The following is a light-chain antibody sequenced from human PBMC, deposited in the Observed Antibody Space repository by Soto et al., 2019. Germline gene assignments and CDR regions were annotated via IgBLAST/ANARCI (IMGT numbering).Light chain of an antibody. Sequence: DIQMTQSPSTLSASVGDRLTITCRASQSISTWLAWYQQKPGKAPKLLIYKASSLKSGVPSRFSGSGSGTELTLTISNLQPDDFAIYYCQQYNSYPYTFGQGTNLEIK. CDR3: QQYNSYPYT. V-gene: IGKV1-5*03. J-gene: IGKJ2*01. CDR2: KAS. CDR1: QSISTW.